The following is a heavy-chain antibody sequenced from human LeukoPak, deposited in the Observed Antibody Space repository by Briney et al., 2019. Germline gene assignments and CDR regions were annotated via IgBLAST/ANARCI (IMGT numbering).Heavy chain of an antibody. J-gene: IGHJ4*02. D-gene: IGHD3-9*01. CDR3: ARGRQTGYPSLDY. CDR1: GFTFSNYG. V-gene: IGHV3-33*01. CDR2: IWYDGSNK. Sequence: GGSLRLSCAASGFTFSNYGMHWVRQAPGKGLEWVAVIWYDGSNKYYADSVKGRFTISRDNSKNTLYLRMNSLRAEDTAVYYCARGRQTGYPSLDYWGQGTLVTVSS.